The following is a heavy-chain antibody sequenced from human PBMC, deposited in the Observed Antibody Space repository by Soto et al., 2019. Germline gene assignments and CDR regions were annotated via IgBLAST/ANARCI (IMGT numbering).Heavy chain of an antibody. D-gene: IGHD3-3*01. J-gene: IGHJ6*03. CDR1: GGSFSGYY. V-gene: IGHV4-34*01. CDR3: ARGRILRSGYLLDYYYYYMDV. CDR2: INHSGST. Sequence: SETLSLTCAVYGGSFSGYYWSWIRQPPGKGLEWIGEINHSGSTNYNPSLKSRVTISVDTSKNQFSLKLSSVTAADTAVYYCARGRILRSGYLLDYYYYYMDVWGKGTTVTVSS.